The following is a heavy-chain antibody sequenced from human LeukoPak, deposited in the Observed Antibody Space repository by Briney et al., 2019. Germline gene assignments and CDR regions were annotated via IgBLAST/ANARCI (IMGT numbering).Heavy chain of an antibody. V-gene: IGHV3-30*04. CDR2: ISYDGSNK. J-gene: IGHJ6*03. Sequence: GRSLRLSCAASGFTFSSYAMHWVRQAPGKGLEWVAVISYDGSNKYYADSVKGRFTISRDNSKNTLYLQMNSLRAEDTAVYYCARAHSSGWKRGKYYYYYMDVWGKGTTVTVSS. D-gene: IGHD6-19*01. CDR3: ARAHSSGWKRGKYYYYYMDV. CDR1: GFTFSSYA.